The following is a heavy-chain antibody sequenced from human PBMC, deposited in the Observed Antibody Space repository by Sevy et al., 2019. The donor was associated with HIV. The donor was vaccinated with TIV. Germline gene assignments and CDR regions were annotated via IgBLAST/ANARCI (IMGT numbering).Heavy chain of an antibody. J-gene: IGHJ4*02. CDR1: GFSFSEYG. V-gene: IGHV3-30*04. D-gene: IGHD3-10*01. CDR2: ISNDGRNNK. CDR3: ARDRGEILSSAFNY. Sequence: GGSLRLSCAASGFSFSEYGMHWVRQAPGKGLEWVAVISNDGRNNKYNPDSVKGRITTSRDNFKNTLYLQMNSLRAEDTAIYYCARDRGEILSSAFNYWGQGTLVTVSS.